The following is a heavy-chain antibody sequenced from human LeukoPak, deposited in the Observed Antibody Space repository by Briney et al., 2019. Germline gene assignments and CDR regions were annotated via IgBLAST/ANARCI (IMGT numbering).Heavy chain of an antibody. CDR2: IVVGSGNT. D-gene: IGHD3-22*01. J-gene: IGHJ4*02. CDR1: GFXFTSSA. CDR3: AADPYYYDSSGYHPPAHY. Sequence: GTSVKVSCKAPGFXFTSSAIQWVRQARGQRLELIGWIVVGSGNTNYAQKFQERVTITRDMSTSTAYMELSSLRSEDTAVYYCAADPYYYDSSGYHPPAHYWGQGTLVTVSS. V-gene: IGHV1-58*02.